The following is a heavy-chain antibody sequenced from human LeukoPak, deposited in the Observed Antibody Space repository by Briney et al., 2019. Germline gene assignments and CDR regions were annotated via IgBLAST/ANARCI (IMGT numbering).Heavy chain of an antibody. V-gene: IGHV3-21*04. CDR1: GFTFSSYT. CDR2: ISSSSSYI. J-gene: IGHJ4*02. CDR3: AKASRSIKVVLITTSYYFDY. Sequence: GGSLRLSCAASGFTFSSYTMTWVRQAPGKGLEWVSSISSSSSYIYYADSVKGRFTISRHNAKNTLYLQMNSLRAEDTAVYYCAKASRSIKVVLITTSYYFDYWGQGTLVTVSS. D-gene: IGHD3-22*01.